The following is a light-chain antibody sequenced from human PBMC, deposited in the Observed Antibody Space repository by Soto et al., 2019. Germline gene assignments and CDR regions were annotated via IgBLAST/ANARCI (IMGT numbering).Light chain of an antibody. CDR3: SSYTRSSTLV. CDR2: EVS. J-gene: IGLJ2*01. Sequence: SVLTQPASVSGSPGQSITISCTGTSSDVGGYNYVSWYQQHPGKAPKLMIYEVSNRPSGVSSRFSGSKSGNTASLTISGLQAEDEADYYCSSYTRSSTLVFGGGTKVTVL. CDR1: SSDVGGYNY. V-gene: IGLV2-14*01.